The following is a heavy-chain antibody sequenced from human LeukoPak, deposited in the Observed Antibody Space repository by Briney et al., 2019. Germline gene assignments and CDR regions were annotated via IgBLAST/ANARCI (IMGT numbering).Heavy chain of an antibody. Sequence: GGSLRLSCSASGFTFSSYAMHWVRQAPGKGLEYVSAISSNGGSTYYADSVKGRFTISRDNSKNTLYLQMSSLRAEDTAVYYCVKGPQSGSWYFWVYWGQGTLVTVSS. CDR2: ISSNGGST. V-gene: IGHV3-64D*06. J-gene: IGHJ4*02. CDR1: GFTFSSYA. D-gene: IGHD6-13*01. CDR3: VKGPQSGSWYFWVY.